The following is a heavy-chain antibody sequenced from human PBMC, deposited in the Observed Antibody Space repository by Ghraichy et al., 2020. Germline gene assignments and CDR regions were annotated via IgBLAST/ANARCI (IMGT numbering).Heavy chain of an antibody. D-gene: IGHD7-27*01. Sequence: SETLSPTCTVSGGSISSSSYYWGWIRQPPGKGLEWIGSIYYSGSTYYNPSLKSRVTISVDTSKNQFSLKLSSVTAADTAVYYCASKGITGEIDYWGQGTLVTVSS. CDR3: ASKGITGEIDY. CDR1: GGSISSSSYY. J-gene: IGHJ4*02. CDR2: IYYSGST. V-gene: IGHV4-39*01.